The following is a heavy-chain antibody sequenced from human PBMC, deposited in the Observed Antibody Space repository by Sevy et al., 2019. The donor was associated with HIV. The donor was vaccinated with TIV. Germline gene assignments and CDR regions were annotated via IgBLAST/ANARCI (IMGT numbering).Heavy chain of an antibody. CDR2: ISGSGGST. D-gene: IGHD3-3*01. J-gene: IGHJ6*03. CDR3: AKGPKGRSGYSYYYYMDV. V-gene: IGHV3-23*01. CDR1: GFTFSSYA. Sequence: GGSLRLSCAASGFTFSSYAMSWVRQAPGKGLEWVSAISGSGGSTYYADSVEGRFTISRDNSKNTLYLQMNSLRAEDTAVYYWAKGPKGRSGYSYYYYMDVWGKGTTVTVSS.